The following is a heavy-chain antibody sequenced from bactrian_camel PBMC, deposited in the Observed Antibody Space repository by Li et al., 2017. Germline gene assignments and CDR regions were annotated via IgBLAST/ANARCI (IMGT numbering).Heavy chain of an antibody. Sequence: VQLVESGGGSVQAGGSLRLSCVVAGGTYSGACMAWFRQGPGKEREGIASIATVSGETHYADSVKGRFTISLVNANHTVYLQMNNLKPEDTAIYYCAAREGGSFYGPLRSTSYHYWGQGTQVTVSS. CDR3: AAREGGSFYGPLRSTSYHY. J-gene: IGHJ4*01. CDR2: IATVSGET. D-gene: IGHD7*01. V-gene: IGHV3S1*01. CDR1: GGTYSGAC.